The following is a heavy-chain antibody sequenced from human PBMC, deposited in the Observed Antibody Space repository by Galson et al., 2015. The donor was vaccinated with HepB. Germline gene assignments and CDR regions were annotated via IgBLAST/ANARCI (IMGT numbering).Heavy chain of an antibody. V-gene: IGHV3-64D*06. CDR1: GFTFSSYA. Sequence: SLRLSCAASGFTFSSYAMHWVRQAPGKGLEYVSAISSNGGSTYYADSVKGRFTISRDNSKNTLYLQMSSLRAEDTAVYYCAKGSHSGWLYYYYYGMDVWGQGTTVTVSS. CDR3: AKGSHSGWLYYYYYGMDV. J-gene: IGHJ6*02. CDR2: ISSNGGST. D-gene: IGHD6-19*01.